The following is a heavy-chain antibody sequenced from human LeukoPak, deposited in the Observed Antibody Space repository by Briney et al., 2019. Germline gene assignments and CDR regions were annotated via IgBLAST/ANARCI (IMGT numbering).Heavy chain of an antibody. Sequence: GGSLRLSCAASGLTFSNYPMHWVRQAPGKGLGWVAVISYDGTSKHHADSVKGRFTISRDNSKNTLYLQMNSLTAEDTAVYYCAGEVLLWFGELLDYYGMDVWGQGTTVTVSS. CDR1: GLTFSNYP. CDR3: AGEVLLWFGELLDYYGMDV. D-gene: IGHD3-10*01. J-gene: IGHJ6*02. V-gene: IGHV3-30-3*01. CDR2: ISYDGTSK.